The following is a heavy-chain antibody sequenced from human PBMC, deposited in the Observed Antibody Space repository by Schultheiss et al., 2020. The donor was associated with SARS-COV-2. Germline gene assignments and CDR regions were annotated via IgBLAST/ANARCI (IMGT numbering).Heavy chain of an antibody. D-gene: IGHD6-13*01. J-gene: IGHJ4*02. V-gene: IGHV3-11*04. CDR3: AREKQHHGDY. CDR2: ITSSTTTI. Sequence: GGSLRLSCAASGFTFSDYYMSWIRQAPGKGLEWVSYITSSTTTIYYADSVKGRFIISRDNAKNSLYLQMNSLRAEDTAVYYCAREKQHHGDYWGQGTLVTVSS. CDR1: GFTFSDYY.